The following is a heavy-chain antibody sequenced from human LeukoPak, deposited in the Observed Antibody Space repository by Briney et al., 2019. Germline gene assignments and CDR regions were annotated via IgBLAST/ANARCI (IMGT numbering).Heavy chain of an antibody. CDR1: GGSISSYY. D-gene: IGHD6-25*01. CDR2: IYYSGST. Sequence: SETLSLTCTVSGGSISSYYWSWIRHPPAKGLKWIGYIYYSGSTNYNPSLKSRVTISVDTSKNQFSLILSSVTAADTAVYYCARDFGPRAAAHRYYGMDVWGQGTPVTVSS. V-gene: IGHV4-59*01. J-gene: IGHJ6*02. CDR3: ARDFGPRAAAHRYYGMDV.